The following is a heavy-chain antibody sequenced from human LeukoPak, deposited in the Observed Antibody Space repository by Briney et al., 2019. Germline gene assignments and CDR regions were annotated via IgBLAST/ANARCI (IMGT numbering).Heavy chain of an antibody. CDR3: AGSRTVAVPAAGKNWFDP. CDR2: MNPNSGNT. J-gene: IGHJ5*02. Sequence: ASVKVSCKASGYTFTSYHINWVRQATGQGLEWMGWMNPNSGNTGYAQKFQGRVTMTRDTSISTAYMELSSLRSEDTAVYYCAGSRTVAVPAAGKNWFDPWGQGTLVTVSS. V-gene: IGHV1-8*01. CDR1: GYTFTSYH. D-gene: IGHD2-2*01.